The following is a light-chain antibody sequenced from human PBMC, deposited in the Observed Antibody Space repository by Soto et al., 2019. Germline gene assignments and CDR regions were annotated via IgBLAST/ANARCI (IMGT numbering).Light chain of an antibody. Sequence: QSALTQPRSVSGSPGQSVTISCTGTSSDVGGYNYVSWYQHHPGKAPKLIIYDVTKRPSGVPHRFSGSKSGNTASLTISGLQTEDEGDYYCCSYAGSYTLVFGGGTKVTVL. CDR2: DVT. CDR3: CSYAGSYTLV. V-gene: IGLV2-11*01. J-gene: IGLJ2*01. CDR1: SSDVGGYNY.